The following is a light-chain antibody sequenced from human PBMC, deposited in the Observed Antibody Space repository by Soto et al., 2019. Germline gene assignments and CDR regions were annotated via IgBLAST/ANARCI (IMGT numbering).Light chain of an antibody. CDR3: AAWDDSLNGWV. Sequence: QSVLTQPPSASGTPGQRVTISCSGSSSNIGSNTVNWYQQLPGTAPKLLMYSNNQRPSGVPDRFSGSKSGTSASLAISGLQSEDEADYYCAAWDDSLNGWVFGGGTKLTVL. CDR1: SSNIGSNT. CDR2: SNN. J-gene: IGLJ3*02. V-gene: IGLV1-44*01.